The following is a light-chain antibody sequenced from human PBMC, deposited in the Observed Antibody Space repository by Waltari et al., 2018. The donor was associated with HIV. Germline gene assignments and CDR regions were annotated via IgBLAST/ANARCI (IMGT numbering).Light chain of an antibody. Sequence: VLTQSPGSLSLSLGERVSLSCRASQSVGSSSLAWYQQIPGQAPRLLIYATSTRATGIPDRFGGSVSGTDFTLTINGLEPEDSAVYYCQQYGTPPYTFGQGAKVEIK. CDR2: ATS. V-gene: IGKV3-20*01. J-gene: IGKJ2*01. CDR1: QSVGSSS. CDR3: QQYGTPPYT.